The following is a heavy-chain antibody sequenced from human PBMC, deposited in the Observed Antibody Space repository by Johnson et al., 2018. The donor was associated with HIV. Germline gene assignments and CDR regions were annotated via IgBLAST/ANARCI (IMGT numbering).Heavy chain of an antibody. CDR3: ARDGCIAVAGPTQGCAFDI. D-gene: IGHD6-19*01. J-gene: IGHJ3*02. V-gene: IGHV3-7*01. CDR1: GFTFSSYW. Sequence: VQVVESGGGLVQPGGSLRLSCAASGFTFSSYWMSWVRQAPGKGLEWVANIQQDGSEKYYVDSVTGRFTISSANAKNSRYLQRNSLRAEDTAVYYCARDGCIAVAGPTQGCAFDIWGQGTMVTVSS. CDR2: IQQDGSEK.